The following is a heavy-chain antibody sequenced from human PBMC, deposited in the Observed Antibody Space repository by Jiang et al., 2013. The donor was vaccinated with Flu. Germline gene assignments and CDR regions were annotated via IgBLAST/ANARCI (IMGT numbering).Heavy chain of an antibody. Sequence: SVIYSGGNTYYPDSVKGRFTISRDNSKNTLYLQMNSLRAEDTAVYYCARKYFGMDVVGPRDHGHRLL. CDR2: IYSGGNT. V-gene: IGHV3-66*02. CDR3: ARKYFGMDV. J-gene: IGHJ6*02.